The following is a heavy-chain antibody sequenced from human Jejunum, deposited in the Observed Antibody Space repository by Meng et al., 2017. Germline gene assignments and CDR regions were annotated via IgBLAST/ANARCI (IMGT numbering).Heavy chain of an antibody. Sequence: GESLKISCAASGFTFSDYYMSWIRQAPGKGLEWVAYISSSGSTAYYADSVKGRFTISRDNAKKSVYLQMNSLRAEDTALYYCARDDGYSGGSPLVDWGQGTQVTVSS. CDR2: ISSSGSTA. CDR3: ARDDGYSGGSPLVD. D-gene: IGHD4-23*01. J-gene: IGHJ4*02. CDR1: GFTFSDYY. V-gene: IGHV3-11*01.